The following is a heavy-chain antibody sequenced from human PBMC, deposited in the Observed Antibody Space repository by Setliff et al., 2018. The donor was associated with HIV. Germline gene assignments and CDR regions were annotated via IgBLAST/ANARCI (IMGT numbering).Heavy chain of an antibody. CDR3: VVETYGLAV. J-gene: IGHJ6*02. CDR1: EVTVRDNY. Sequence: GGSLRLSCAASEVTVRDNYMLWVRQSPGKGLEWVSVIYTGGSTYYADFVEGRFTISRDNSRNTVYLQMTSVRNEDSAVYYCVVETYGLAVWGQGTSVTVSS. D-gene: IGHD3-10*01. CDR2: IYTGGST. V-gene: IGHV3-66*02.